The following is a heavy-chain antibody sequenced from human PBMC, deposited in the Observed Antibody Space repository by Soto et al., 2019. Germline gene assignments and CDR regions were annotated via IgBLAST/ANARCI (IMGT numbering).Heavy chain of an antibody. CDR1: GGSISSSSYY. CDR3: ARPDSSGWYDQGPEWFDP. V-gene: IGHV4-39*07. Sequence: SETLSLTCTVSGGSISSSSYYWGWIRQPPGKGLEWIGSIYYSGSTYYNPSLKSRVTISVDTSKNQFSLKLSSVTAADTAVYYCARPDSSGWYDQGPEWFDPWGQGTLVTVSS. CDR2: IYYSGST. J-gene: IGHJ5*02. D-gene: IGHD6-19*01.